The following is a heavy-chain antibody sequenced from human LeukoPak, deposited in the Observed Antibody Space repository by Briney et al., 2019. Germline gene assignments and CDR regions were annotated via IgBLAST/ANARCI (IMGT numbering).Heavy chain of an antibody. J-gene: IGHJ4*02. V-gene: IGHV3-23*01. CDR1: GFTFSSYA. CDR3: AKDGPDIVVVVAAMNYFDY. Sequence: GRSLRLSCAASGFTFSSYAMSWVRQAPGKGLEWASAISGSGGSTYYADSVKGRFTISRDNSKNTLYLQMNSLRAEDTAVYYCAKDGPDIVVVVAAMNYFDYWGQGTLVTVSS. CDR2: ISGSGGST. D-gene: IGHD2-15*01.